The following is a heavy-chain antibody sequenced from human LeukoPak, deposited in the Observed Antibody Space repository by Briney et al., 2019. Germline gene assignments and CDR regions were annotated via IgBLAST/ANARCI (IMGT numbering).Heavy chain of an antibody. CDR1: GYTFTSYG. CDR2: ISAYNGNT. CDR3: ARSPITVTTRWFDP. J-gene: IGHJ5*02. V-gene: IGHV1-18*01. Sequence: VASVKVSCKASGYTFTSYGISWVRQAPGQGLEWMGWISAYNGNTNYAQKLQGRVTMTTDTSTSTAYMELRSLRSEDTAVYYCARSPITVTTRWFDPWGQGTLVTVSA. D-gene: IGHD4-11*01.